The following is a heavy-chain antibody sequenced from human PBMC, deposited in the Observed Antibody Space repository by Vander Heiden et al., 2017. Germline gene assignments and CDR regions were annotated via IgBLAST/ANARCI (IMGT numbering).Heavy chain of an antibody. CDR1: GDSFTSYW. CDR2: ISPGDSDT. CDR3: ARRGAQRKVDY. Sequence: EVQLVQSGAEVKKHGESMKISCKGSGDSFTSYWIGCVREMPGKGLEWMGIISPGDSDTRYSPSFQGQVTISADKSISTAYLQWSSLKASDTAMYYCARRGAQRKVDYWGQGTLVTVSS. V-gene: IGHV5-51*01. J-gene: IGHJ4*02. D-gene: IGHD1-26*01.